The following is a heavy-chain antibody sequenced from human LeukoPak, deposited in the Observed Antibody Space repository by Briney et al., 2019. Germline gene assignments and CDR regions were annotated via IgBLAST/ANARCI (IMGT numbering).Heavy chain of an antibody. CDR1: GGTFSSFA. CDR2: IIPIFGTA. J-gene: IGHJ3*02. D-gene: IGHD4-17*01. CDR3: ARYGDYIMQDAFDI. V-gene: IGHV1-69*05. Sequence: SVKVSCKASGGTFSSFAISWVRQAPGQGLEWMGGIIPIFGTANYAQKFQGRVTITRNTSISTAYMELSSLRSEDTAVYYCARYGDYIMQDAFDIWGQGTMVTVSS.